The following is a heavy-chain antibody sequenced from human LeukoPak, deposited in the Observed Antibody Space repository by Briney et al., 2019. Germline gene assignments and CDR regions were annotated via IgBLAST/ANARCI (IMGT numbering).Heavy chain of an antibody. J-gene: IGHJ4*02. CDR1: GFTFSSYG. CDR2: ISYDGSNK. D-gene: IGHD5-18*01. V-gene: IGHV3-30*18. Sequence: GRSLRLSCAASGFTFSSYGMHWVRQAPGKGLEWVAVISYDGSNKYYADSVKGRFTISRDNSKNTLYLQMNSLRAEDTAVYYCAKDRYSYGSYYFDYWGQGTLVTVSS. CDR3: AKDRYSYGSYYFDY.